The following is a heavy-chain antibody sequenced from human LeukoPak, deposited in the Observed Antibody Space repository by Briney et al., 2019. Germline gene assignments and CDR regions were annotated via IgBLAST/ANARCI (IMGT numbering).Heavy chain of an antibody. CDR3: ARDSGGYSKVYYYYYMDV. CDR2: IYTSGST. J-gene: IGHJ6*03. V-gene: IGHV4-4*07. D-gene: IGHD4-11*01. Sequence: SETLSLTCTVSGGSISSYYWSWIRQPPGKGLEWIGRIYTSGSTNYNPSLKSRVTMSVDTSKNQFSLKLSSVTAADTAVYYCARDSGGYSKVYYYYYMDVWGKGTTVTVSS. CDR1: GGSISSYY.